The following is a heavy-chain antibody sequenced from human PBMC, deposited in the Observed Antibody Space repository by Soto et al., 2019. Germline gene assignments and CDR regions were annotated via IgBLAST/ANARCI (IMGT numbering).Heavy chain of an antibody. Sequence: EVQLLESGGGLVQPGGSLTLSCATSGFTFYNHAMNWVRQAPGKGPEWVSGISGGGDATFYADSVKGRCTISRVQSNNTVFLQMNGLRGEDTALYFCVRKIIGTTTSGAYWFFDLWGRGTLVTVSS. CDR1: GFTFYNHA. CDR3: VRKIIGTTTSGAYWFFDL. D-gene: IGHD1-26*01. J-gene: IGHJ2*01. CDR2: ISGGGDAT. V-gene: IGHV3-23*01.